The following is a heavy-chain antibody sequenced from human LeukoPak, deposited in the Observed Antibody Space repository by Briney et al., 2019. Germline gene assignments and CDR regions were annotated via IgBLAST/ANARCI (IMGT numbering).Heavy chain of an antibody. J-gene: IGHJ4*02. CDR1: SGSLRTSY. CDR3: ARAPNPDFFDD. V-gene: IGHV4-59*01. D-gene: IGHD2-8*01. Sequence: SETLSLTCTVSSGSLRTSYCSLIRQPPGKGLEWIGYIYYSGSTNYNPSLKSRVTISVDTSRNQFSLKLSSVTAADTAVYYCARAPNPDFFDDWGQGTLVTVSS. CDR2: IYYSGST.